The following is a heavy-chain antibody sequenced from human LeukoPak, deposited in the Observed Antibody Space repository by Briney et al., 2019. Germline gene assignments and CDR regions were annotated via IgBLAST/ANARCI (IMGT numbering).Heavy chain of an antibody. Sequence: TSETLSLTCTVSGSSISTYYWSWIRQPAGKGLEWIGRIYTSGDTNYNPSLKSRVTMSIATSKNQFSLNLSSVTAADTAMYYCARGHIAVAGSDYWGQGILVTVSS. CDR1: GSSISTYY. D-gene: IGHD6-13*01. CDR3: ARGHIAVAGSDY. V-gene: IGHV4-4*07. J-gene: IGHJ4*02. CDR2: IYTSGDT.